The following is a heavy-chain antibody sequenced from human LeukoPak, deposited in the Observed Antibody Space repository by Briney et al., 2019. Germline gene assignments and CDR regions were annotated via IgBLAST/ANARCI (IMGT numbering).Heavy chain of an antibody. CDR3: ARGFEKFDY. J-gene: IGHJ4*02. V-gene: IGHV4-59*01. Sequence: SETLSLTCTVSGGSISSYYWSWIRQPPGKGLEWIGYIYYSGSTNYNPSLESRVTISVDTSKNQFSLKLSSVIAADTAVYYCARGFEKFDYWGQGTLVTVSS. CDR2: IYYSGST. CDR1: GGSISSYY.